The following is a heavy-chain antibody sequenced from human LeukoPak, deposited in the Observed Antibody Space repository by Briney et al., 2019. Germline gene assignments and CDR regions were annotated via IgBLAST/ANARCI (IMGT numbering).Heavy chain of an antibody. D-gene: IGHD6-13*01. Sequence: GESLKISCKGSGYSFTSYWIGWVRQRPGKGLEWMGIIYPGDSDTRYTPSFQGQVTISDDKSIRTAYLQWSSLKASDTAMYYCARHPGQDGQQLVNWGQGTLVTVSS. CDR2: IYPGDSDT. CDR1: GYSFTSYW. J-gene: IGHJ4*02. V-gene: IGHV5-51*01. CDR3: ARHPGQDGQQLVN.